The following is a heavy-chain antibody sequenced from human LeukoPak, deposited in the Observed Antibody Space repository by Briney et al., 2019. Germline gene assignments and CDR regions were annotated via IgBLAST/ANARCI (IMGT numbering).Heavy chain of an antibody. D-gene: IGHD2-2*01. V-gene: IGHV3-7*01. CDR2: IKQDGSEK. J-gene: IGHJ5*02. CDR3: ARDDCSSISCYHNWFDP. CDR1: GFTFSSYW. Sequence: PGGSLRLSCAASGFTFSSYWMSWVRQAPGKGLEWVANIKQDGSEKHYVASVKGRFTISRDNAKNSLYLQMNSLRAEDTAVYYCARDDCSSISCYHNWFDPWGQGTLVTVSS.